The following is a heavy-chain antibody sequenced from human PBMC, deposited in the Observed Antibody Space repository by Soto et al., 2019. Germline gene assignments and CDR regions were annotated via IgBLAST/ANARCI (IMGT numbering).Heavy chain of an antibody. CDR3: ARVEAPLIHSDHYYYGMDV. V-gene: IGHV3-33*01. Sequence: QVHLVESGGGVVRPGRALRLACEASGFTFSTYGMHWVRQAPGKGLQWVAVIWDDGTNAYYADSVKGRFTISRDNSKDTLYLEMNNLRTEDTAVYYCARVEAPLIHSDHYYYGMDVWGQGTTVTV. CDR1: GFTFSTYG. CDR2: IWDDGTNA. J-gene: IGHJ6*02. D-gene: IGHD5-18*01.